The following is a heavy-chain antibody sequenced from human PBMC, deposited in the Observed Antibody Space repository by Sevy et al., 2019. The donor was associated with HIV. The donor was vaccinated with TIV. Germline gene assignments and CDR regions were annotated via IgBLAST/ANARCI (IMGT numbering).Heavy chain of an antibody. V-gene: IGHV3-30*02. CDR1: GFSLTTSD. CDR3: ARGRKTTEEWLEELDYYYGLDV. D-gene: IGHD2-8*01. CDR2: VRNDGSNK. Sequence: GGSLRLSCAASGFSLTTSDMHWVRQAPGKGLEWVAYVRNDGSNKYYADSVRDRFTISRDSPKNTLYLQMNSLRDEDTTIYYCARGRKTTEEWLEELDYYYGLDVWGQGTTVTVSS. J-gene: IGHJ6*02.